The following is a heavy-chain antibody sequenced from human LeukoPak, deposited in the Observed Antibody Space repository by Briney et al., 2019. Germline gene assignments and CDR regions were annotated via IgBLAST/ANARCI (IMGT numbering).Heavy chain of an antibody. J-gene: IGHJ6*03. CDR1: GFTFCSYG. V-gene: IGHV3-30*02. CDR3: AKQIVERQQDYNMDV. Sequence: TGGSLRLACVASGFTFCSYGMHWVRQAPGKGLEWVAFIRHDESNKFYADSVKGRFTISRDNSKNTLYLQMSSLRAEDTALYYCAKQIVERQQDYNMDVWGKGTSVTVSS. CDR2: IRHDESNK. D-gene: IGHD2/OR15-2a*01.